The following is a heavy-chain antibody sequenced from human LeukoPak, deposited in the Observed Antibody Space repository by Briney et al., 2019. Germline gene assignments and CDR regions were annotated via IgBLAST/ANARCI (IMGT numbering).Heavy chain of an antibody. V-gene: IGHV3-30*02. J-gene: IGHJ6*03. CDR3: ATLGDYYMDV. CDR2: IRYDGSNK. CDR1: GFTFSSYG. Sequence: PGGSLRLSCAASGFTFSSYGMHWVRQAPGKGLEWVAFIRYDGSNKYYADSVKGRFTISRDNAKDSLYVQMNSLRAEDTAVYYCATLGDYYMDVWGKGTTVTVSS.